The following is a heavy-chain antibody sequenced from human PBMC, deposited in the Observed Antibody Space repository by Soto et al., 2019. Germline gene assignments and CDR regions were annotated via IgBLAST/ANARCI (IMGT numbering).Heavy chain of an antibody. CDR1: GESLSAYY. J-gene: IGHJ6*02. D-gene: IGHD4-17*01. CDR3: ARAPSTVTTEWQRYYYGMDV. Sequence: SETLSLSCAVYGESLSAYYWTWIRQPPRKGLEWIGEINQSGSTNCNPSLKSRVTMSADTSKKHFSLKVTSVTAADTAVYYCARAPSTVTTEWQRYYYGMDVWGQGTTVTVSS. V-gene: IGHV4-34*01. CDR2: INQSGST.